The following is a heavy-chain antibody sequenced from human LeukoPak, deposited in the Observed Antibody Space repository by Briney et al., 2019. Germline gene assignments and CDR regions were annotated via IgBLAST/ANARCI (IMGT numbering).Heavy chain of an antibody. CDR2: ISNDGTST. D-gene: IGHD1-1*01. V-gene: IGHV3-74*01. CDR1: GLTFSDYW. CDR3: AKDSLAMDFDY. J-gene: IGHJ4*02. Sequence: TGGSLRLSCAVSGLTFSDYWMHWVRQAPGKGLVWVSRISNDGTSTSYADSVKGRFTISRDNAKNTLYLQMNSLRGEDTAVYYCAKDSLAMDFDYWGQGTLVTVSS.